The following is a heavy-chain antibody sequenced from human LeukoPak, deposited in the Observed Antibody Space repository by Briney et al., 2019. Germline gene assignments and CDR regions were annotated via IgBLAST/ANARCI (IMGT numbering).Heavy chain of an antibody. Sequence: PSETLSLTCTVSGGSISSYYWSWIRQPAGKGLEWIGRIYTSGSTNYNPSLKSRVTMSVDTSKNQFSLKLSSVTAADTAVYYCARDRVGATWYNWFDPWGLGTLVTVSS. V-gene: IGHV4-4*07. CDR1: GGSISSYY. D-gene: IGHD1-26*01. J-gene: IGHJ5*02. CDR2: IYTSGST. CDR3: ARDRVGATWYNWFDP.